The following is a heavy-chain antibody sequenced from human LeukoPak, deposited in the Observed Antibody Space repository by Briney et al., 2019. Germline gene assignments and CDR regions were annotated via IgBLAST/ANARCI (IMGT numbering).Heavy chain of an antibody. V-gene: IGHV3-23*01. D-gene: IGHD6-6*01. CDR3: AKGLEYSSSGSDY. CDR2: ISGSGGST. J-gene: IGHJ4*02. Sequence: GGSLRLSCAASGVTFSSYATSWVRQAPGKGLEWVSAISGSGGSTYYADSVKGRFTISRDNSKNTLYLQMNSLRAEDTAVYYCAKGLEYSSSGSDYWGQGTLVTVSS. CDR1: GVTFSSYA.